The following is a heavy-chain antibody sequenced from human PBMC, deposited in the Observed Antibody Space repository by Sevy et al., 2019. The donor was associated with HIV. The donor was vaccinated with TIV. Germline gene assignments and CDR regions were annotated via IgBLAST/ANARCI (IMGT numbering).Heavy chain of an antibody. CDR2: IKQDGREK. Sequence: GGSLRLSCAASGFTFSNYWMSWVRQAPGEGLEWVASIKQDGREKHYVDSVKGRFTVSRDNASNSLYLQVNSLRAEDTAVYYCARGSGYSRLYYFDYWGQGTLVTVSS. D-gene: IGHD3-22*01. V-gene: IGHV3-7*01. CDR3: ARGSGYSRLYYFDY. CDR1: GFTFSNYW. J-gene: IGHJ4*02.